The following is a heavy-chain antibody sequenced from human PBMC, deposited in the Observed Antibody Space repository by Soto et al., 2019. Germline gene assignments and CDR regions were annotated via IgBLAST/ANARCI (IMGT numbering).Heavy chain of an antibody. CDR2: ISYDGSNK. Sequence: PGGSLRLSCAASGFTFSSYGMHWVRQAPGKGLEWVAVISYDGSNKYYADSVKGRFTISRDNSKNTLYLQMNSLRAEDTAVYYCAKGVLLGGYSSSSRYNWFDPWGQGTLVTVSS. CDR3: AKGVLLGGYSSSSRYNWFDP. CDR1: GFTFSSYG. V-gene: IGHV3-30*18. J-gene: IGHJ5*02. D-gene: IGHD6-6*01.